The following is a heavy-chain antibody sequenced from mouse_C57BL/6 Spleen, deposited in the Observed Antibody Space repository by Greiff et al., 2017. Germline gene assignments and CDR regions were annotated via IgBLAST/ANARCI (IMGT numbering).Heavy chain of an antibody. CDR2: LWSGGST. CDR3: ARPTVVAHWYFDV. Sequence: QVQLKESGPGLVQPSQSLSITCTVSGFSLTSYGVHWVRQSPGKGLEWLGVLWSGGSTDYNAAFISRLSISKDNSKSQVFFKMNSLQADDTAIYYCARPTVVAHWYFDVWGTGTTVTVSS. J-gene: IGHJ1*03. V-gene: IGHV2-2*01. D-gene: IGHD1-1*01. CDR1: GFSLTSYG.